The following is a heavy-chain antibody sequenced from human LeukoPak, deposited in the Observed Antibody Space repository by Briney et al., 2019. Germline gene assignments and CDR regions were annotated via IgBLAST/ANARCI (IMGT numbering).Heavy chain of an antibody. CDR1: GYTFTGYY. CDR2: INPNSGGT. J-gene: IGHJ2*01. V-gene: IGHV1-2*02. Sequence: GASVKVSCKASGYTFTGYYMHWVRQAHGQGLEWMGWINPNSGGTNYAQKFQGRVTMTRDTSISTAYMELSRLRSDDTAVYYCARDYGGHSQRYFDLWGRGTLVTVSS. CDR3: ARDYGGHSQRYFDL. D-gene: IGHD4-23*01.